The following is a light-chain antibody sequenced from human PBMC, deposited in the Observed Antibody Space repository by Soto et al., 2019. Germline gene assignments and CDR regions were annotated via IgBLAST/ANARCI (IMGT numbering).Light chain of an antibody. Sequence: QAVVTQEPSLTVSPGGTVTLTCGSSTGAVATGHYAYWFHQKPGQAPRPLIYDTYNRFSWTPARFSGSLLGGKAALTISGEQTEDEDDYYCLLYSGGYVFGPGTKVTV. CDR1: TGAVATGHY. J-gene: IGLJ1*01. CDR3: LLYSGGYV. CDR2: DTY. V-gene: IGLV7-46*01.